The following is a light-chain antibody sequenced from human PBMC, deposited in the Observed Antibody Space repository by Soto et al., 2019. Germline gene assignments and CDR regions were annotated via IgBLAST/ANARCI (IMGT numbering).Light chain of an antibody. J-gene: IGKJ4*01. CDR1: QSVLYRSKTKNY. V-gene: IGKV4-1*01. Sequence: DIVMTQSPDSLAVSLGERATINCKFSQSVLYRSKTKNYLAWYQQKPGQPPKLLIYWASTRESGVPDRFSGSGSDTDFTLTISSLQAEDVAVYYCQQYYTTPLHTFGGGTKVEIK. CDR3: QQYYTTPLHT. CDR2: WAS.